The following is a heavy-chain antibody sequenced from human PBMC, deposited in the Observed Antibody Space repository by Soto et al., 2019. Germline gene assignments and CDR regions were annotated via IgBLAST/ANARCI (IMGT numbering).Heavy chain of an antibody. CDR3: ARDAGTTFTDYYYYGMDL. CDR2: ISSSSSYI. D-gene: IGHD1-26*01. CDR1: GFTFSSYS. J-gene: IGHJ6*02. V-gene: IGHV3-21*01. Sequence: EVQLVESGGGLVKPGGSPRLSCAASGFTFSSYSMNWVRQAPGKGLEWVSSISSSSSYIYYADSVKGRSTISRDNAKNSLYLQMNRLRAEDTSVYYCARDAGTTFTDYYYYGMDLWGQGTTVTVSS.